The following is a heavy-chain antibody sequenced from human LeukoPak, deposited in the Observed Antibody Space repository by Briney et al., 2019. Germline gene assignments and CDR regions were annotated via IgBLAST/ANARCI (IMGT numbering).Heavy chain of an antibody. Sequence: GRSLRLSCAASGLTFSSYWMSWVRQAPGKGLEWVANIKQDGSQKYYVDSVKGRFTISRDNAKNSLYLQMNSLRAEDTAVYYCAREDICCTGTTDLWGRGTLVTVSS. V-gene: IGHV3-7*01. CDR3: AREDICCTGTTDL. D-gene: IGHD1-7*01. CDR1: GLTFSSYW. CDR2: IKQDGSQK. J-gene: IGHJ2*01.